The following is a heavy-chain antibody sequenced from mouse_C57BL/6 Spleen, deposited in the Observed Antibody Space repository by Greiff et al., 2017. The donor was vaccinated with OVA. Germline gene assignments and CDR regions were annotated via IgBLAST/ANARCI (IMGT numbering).Heavy chain of an antibody. CDR3: ARSCKCDGLYDLDY. D-gene: IGHD3-3*01. Sequence: VQLQQSGAGLVKPGASVKLSCTASGYTFTSYSMSWVKQRPGQGLEWIGYINPGSGYTYYNHKFKGPATMTGDKSTSTAYMQLSSLTSEDSAVYYCARSCKCDGLYDLDYWGQGTTVTVSS. J-gene: IGHJ4*01. CDR2: INPGSGYT. CDR1: GYTFTSYS. V-gene: IGHV1-4*01.